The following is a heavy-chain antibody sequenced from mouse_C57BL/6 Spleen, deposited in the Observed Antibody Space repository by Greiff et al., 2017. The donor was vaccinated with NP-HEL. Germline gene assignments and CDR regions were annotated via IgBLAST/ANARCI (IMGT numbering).Heavy chain of an antibody. D-gene: IGHD2-1*01. CDR1: GYTFTSYW. Sequence: QVQLQQSGTELVKPGASVKLSCKASGYTFTSYWMHWVKQRPGQGLEWIGNINPSNGGTNYNEKFKSKATLTVDKSSSTAYMQLSSLTSEDSAVYYCAREGGNYGWFAYWGQGTLVTVSA. CDR2: INPSNGGT. CDR3: AREGGNYGWFAY. J-gene: IGHJ3*01. V-gene: IGHV1-53*01.